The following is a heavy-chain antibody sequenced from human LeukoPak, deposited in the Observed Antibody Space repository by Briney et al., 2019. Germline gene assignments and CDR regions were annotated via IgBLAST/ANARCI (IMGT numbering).Heavy chain of an antibody. CDR1: GGTFSSYA. V-gene: IGHV1-69*01. D-gene: IGHD2-2*01. J-gene: IGHJ4*02. Sequence: SVKVSCKASGGTFSSYAISWVRRAPGQGLEWMGGIIPIFGTANYAQKFQGRVTITADESTSTAYMELSSLRSEDTAVYYCASSLIVVVPAARGLGDWGQGTLVTVSS. CDR2: IIPIFGTA. CDR3: ASSLIVVVPAARGLGD.